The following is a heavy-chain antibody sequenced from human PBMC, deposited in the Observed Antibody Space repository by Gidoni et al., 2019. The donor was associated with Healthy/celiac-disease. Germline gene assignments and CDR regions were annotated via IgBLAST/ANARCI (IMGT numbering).Heavy chain of an antibody. D-gene: IGHD6-19*01. V-gene: IGHV3-21*01. J-gene: IGHJ5*02. CDR1: GFTFSSYS. CDR2: ISSSSSYI. Sequence: EVQLLESGGGLVKPGGSLRRSCAASGFTFSSYSMNWVRQAPGKGLEWVSSISSSSSYIYYADSVKGRFTISRDNAKNSLYLQMNSLRAEDTAVYYCAREGGYSSGPNWFDPWGQGTLVTVSS. CDR3: AREGGYSSGPNWFDP.